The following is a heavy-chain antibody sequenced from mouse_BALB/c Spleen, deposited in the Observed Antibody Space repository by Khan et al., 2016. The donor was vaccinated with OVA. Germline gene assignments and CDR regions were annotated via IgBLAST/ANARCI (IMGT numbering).Heavy chain of an antibody. V-gene: IGHV2-6-1*01. Sequence: QVQLKHSGPGLVAPSQSLSITCTIPGFSLTTYGVHWVCQPPGNGLEWLVVILSDGSTIYNSALRSRPTISKDNSKSQVFLQMNSLQTDDTAVYFCARQPYKHYNNMDYWGQGTSVTVSS. CDR1: GFSLTTYG. CDR3: ARQPYKHYNNMDY. CDR2: ILSDGST. D-gene: IGHD2-10*01. J-gene: IGHJ4*01.